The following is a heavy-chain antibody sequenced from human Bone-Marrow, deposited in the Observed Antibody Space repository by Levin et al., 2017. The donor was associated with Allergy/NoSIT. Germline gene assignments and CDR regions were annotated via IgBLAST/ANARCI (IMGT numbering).Heavy chain of an antibody. Sequence: GESLKISCAASGFTFSSYAMHWVRQAPGKGLEWVAVISYDGSNKYYADSVKGRFTISRDNSKNTLYLQMNSLRAEDTAVYYCARDLGDTAMVRGTADYWGQGTLVTVSS. CDR1: GFTFSSYA. CDR2: ISYDGSNK. D-gene: IGHD5-18*01. V-gene: IGHV3-30*04. CDR3: ARDLGDTAMVRGTADY. J-gene: IGHJ4*02.